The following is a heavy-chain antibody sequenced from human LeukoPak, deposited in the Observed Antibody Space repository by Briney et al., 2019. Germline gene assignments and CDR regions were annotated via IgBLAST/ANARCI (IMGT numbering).Heavy chain of an antibody. D-gene: IGHD2-2*01. CDR1: GDSVSSNSAS. CDR3: ARRLTQYDCFDP. J-gene: IGHJ5*02. V-gene: IGHV6-1*01. CDR2: TYYRSTWYN. Sequence: SQTLSLTCAISGDSVSSNSASWNWIRQSPSRGLEWLGRTYYRSTWYNDYAVSVRGRITVNPDTSKNQFSLHLNSVTPEDTAVYYCARRLTQYDCFDPWGQGILVTVSS.